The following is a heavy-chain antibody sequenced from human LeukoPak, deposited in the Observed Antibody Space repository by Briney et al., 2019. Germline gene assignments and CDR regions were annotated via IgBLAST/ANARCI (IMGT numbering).Heavy chain of an antibody. D-gene: IGHD6-19*01. Sequence: GGSLRLSCAASGFSFSDNYMSWIRQAPGKGLEWVSYISNSGSYTNYPDSVKGRFTISRDNAKNSLYLQMNSLRDEDTAVYYCARARGAGPGGHFDYWGRGTLVTVS. CDR3: ARARGAGPGGHFDY. J-gene: IGHJ4*02. V-gene: IGHV3-11*05. CDR1: GFSFSDNY. CDR2: ISNSGSYT.